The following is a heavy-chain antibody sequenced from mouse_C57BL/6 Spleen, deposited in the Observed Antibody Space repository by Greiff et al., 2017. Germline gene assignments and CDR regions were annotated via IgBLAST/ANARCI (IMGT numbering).Heavy chain of an antibody. CDR2: ISDGGSYT. CDR3: ARDLGALYWYFDV. D-gene: IGHD3-1*01. V-gene: IGHV5-4*01. CDR1: GFTFSSYA. J-gene: IGHJ1*03. Sequence: VKLMESGGGLVKPGGSLKLSCAASGFTFSSYAMSWVRQTPEKRLEWVATISDGGSYTYYPDNVKGRFTISRDNAKNNLYLQMSHLKSEDTAMYYCARDLGALYWYFDVWGTGTTVTVSS.